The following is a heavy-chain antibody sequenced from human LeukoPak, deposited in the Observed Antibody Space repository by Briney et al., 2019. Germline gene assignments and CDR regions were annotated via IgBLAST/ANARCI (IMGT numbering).Heavy chain of an antibody. D-gene: IGHD4-17*01. CDR2: MYSGCST. J-gene: IGHJ4*02. CDR3: ASAERTVTTLLDY. Sequence: GGSLRLSCAASGFTVSSNYMSWVRQAPGKGLEWVSVMYSGCSTYYSDSVKVRFTISRDNSKNTLYLQMNSLRAEDTAVYYCASAERTVTTLLDYWGQGTLVTVSP. CDR1: GFTVSSNY. V-gene: IGHV3-53*01.